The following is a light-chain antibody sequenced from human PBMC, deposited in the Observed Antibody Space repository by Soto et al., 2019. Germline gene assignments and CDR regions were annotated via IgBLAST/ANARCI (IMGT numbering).Light chain of an antibody. CDR1: SSDIGAFNY. CDR3: DSYTSNNTFV. CDR2: DVS. V-gene: IGLV2-14*03. Sequence: QSVLTQPASVSGSPGQAITISCSGTSSDIGAFNYVSWYQQHPGKAPKLMIYDVSNRPSGVSNRFSGSQSGNTASLTISGLRAEDEADYYCDSYTSNNTFVFGTGTKLTVL. J-gene: IGLJ1*01.